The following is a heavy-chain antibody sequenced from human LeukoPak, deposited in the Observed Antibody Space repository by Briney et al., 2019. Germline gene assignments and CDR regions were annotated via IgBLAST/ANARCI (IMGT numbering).Heavy chain of an antibody. J-gene: IGHJ4*02. CDR3: ARTRALDY. Sequence: GGSLRLSCAASGFTFSIYWMSWVRQASGKGLEWVANIKEDGSEKYYVDSVKGRFTISRDNAKNSLYLQMNSLRAEDTAVYYCARTRALDYWGQGTLVTVSS. V-gene: IGHV3-7*01. CDR1: GFTFSIYW. CDR2: IKEDGSEK.